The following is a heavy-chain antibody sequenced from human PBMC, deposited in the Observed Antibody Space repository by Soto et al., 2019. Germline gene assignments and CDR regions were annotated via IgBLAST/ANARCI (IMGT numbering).Heavy chain of an antibody. J-gene: IGHJ6*02. CDR2: IIHSEST. CDR3: ARQRPTDGRWEFANYYGMDV. V-gene: IGHV4-34*12. D-gene: IGHD1-26*01. CDR1: GGSFSAYY. Sequence: SETLSLTCAVYGGSFSAYYWSWVRQPPGKGLEWIGEIIHSESTKYNPSQKSRVTISVDTSKNQFCLKLSSVTAADTAVYYCARQRPTDGRWEFANYYGMDVWGQGTPVTVSS.